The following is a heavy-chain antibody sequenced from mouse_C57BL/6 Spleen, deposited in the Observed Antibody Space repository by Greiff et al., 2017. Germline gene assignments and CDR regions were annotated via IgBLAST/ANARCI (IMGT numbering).Heavy chain of an antibody. Sequence: QVQLQQPGAELVKPGASVKLSCKASGYTFTSYWMQWVKQRPGQGLEWIGEIDPSDSYTNYNQKFKGKATLTVDTSSSTAYMQLSSLTSEDSAVYYCARWLPNYFDYWGQGTTLTVSS. CDR2: IDPSDSYT. CDR1: GYTFTSYW. CDR3: ARWLPNYFDY. J-gene: IGHJ2*01. V-gene: IGHV1-50*01. D-gene: IGHD2-2*01.